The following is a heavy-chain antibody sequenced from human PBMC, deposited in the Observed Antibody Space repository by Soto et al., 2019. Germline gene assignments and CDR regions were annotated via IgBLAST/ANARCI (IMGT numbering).Heavy chain of an antibody. CDR2: IYFTGST. CDR1: GGSLSSGSFF. J-gene: IGHJ4*02. V-gene: IGHV4-39*01. CDR3: VRREAVAGSQFDF. Sequence: QLQLQESGPGLVKPSETLSLTCTVSGGSLSSGSFFWGWIRQPPGKGLEWIGHIYFTGSTSYSPSLKSRVTMFVDTSKNKFSLRLTSVTAADTATYFCVRREAVAGSQFDFWGQGTLVSVSS. D-gene: IGHD6-19*01.